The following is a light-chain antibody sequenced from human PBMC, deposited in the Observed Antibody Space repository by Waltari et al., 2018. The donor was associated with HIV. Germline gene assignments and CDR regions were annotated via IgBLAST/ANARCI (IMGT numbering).Light chain of an antibody. V-gene: IGLV2-14*03. CDR2: DVS. CDR1: SNDVGDFGY. CDR3: CSFSITSTVV. J-gene: IGLJ2*01. Sequence: QSALTQPASVSGSPGQSITIPCTGTSNDVGDFGYVSWYQQHPGKAPKLLIYDVSNRPSGVSNRFSGSKSGNTASLTISGLQTEGESDYYCCSFSITSTVVFGGGTKVTVL.